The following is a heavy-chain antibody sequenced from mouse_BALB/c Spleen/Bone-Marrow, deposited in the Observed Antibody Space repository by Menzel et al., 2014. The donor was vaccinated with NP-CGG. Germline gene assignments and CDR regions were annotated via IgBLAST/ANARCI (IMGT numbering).Heavy chain of an antibody. CDR2: ISSGGSYT. Sequence: EVKLMESGGGLVKPGGSLKLSCAASGFTFSSYAMSWVRQSPEKRLEWVAEISSGGSYTYYPDTVTGRFTISRDNAKNTLYLEMSSLRSEDTAMYYCARDGNWYFDVWGAGTTFTVSS. V-gene: IGHV5-9-4*01. CDR3: ARDGNWYFDV. CDR1: GFTFSSYA. D-gene: IGHD1-1*02. J-gene: IGHJ1*01.